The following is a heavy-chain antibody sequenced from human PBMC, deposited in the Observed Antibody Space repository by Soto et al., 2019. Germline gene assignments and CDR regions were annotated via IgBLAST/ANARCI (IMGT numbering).Heavy chain of an antibody. CDR1: GYTFTRYG. V-gene: IGHV1-18*01. J-gene: IGHJ6*02. D-gene: IGHD2-8*01. CDR2: ISGYNGVT. Sequence: EASVKVSCKASGYTFTRYGISWVRQAPGQGLEWMGWISGYNGVTNYAQKFQGRVTMTIDTSTSTAYMELRSLTSDDTAVYYCAKNGQPPYYYYGMDVWGQGTTVTVSS. CDR3: AKNGQPPYYYYGMDV.